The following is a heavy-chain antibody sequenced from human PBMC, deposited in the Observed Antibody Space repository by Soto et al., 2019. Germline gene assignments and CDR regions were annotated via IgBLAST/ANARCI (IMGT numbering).Heavy chain of an antibody. CDR1: GGSISRYY. D-gene: IGHD3-3*01. Sequence: SETLSLTCTVSGGSISRYYWSWIRQPPGKGLEWIGDIYYDGSTNYSPSLKSRVTISVDTSKNQFSLRLSSVTAADTAVYFCVTSLNYDFWRDGGRHYYFDYWGQGTLVTVSS. J-gene: IGHJ4*02. CDR2: IYYDGST. V-gene: IGHV4-59*12. CDR3: VTSLNYDFWRDGGRHYYFDY.